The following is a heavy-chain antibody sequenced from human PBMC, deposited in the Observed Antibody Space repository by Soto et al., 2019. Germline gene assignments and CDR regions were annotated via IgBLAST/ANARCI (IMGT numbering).Heavy chain of an antibody. CDR3: ARDIVVVPAAPPSWFDP. J-gene: IGHJ5*02. CDR2: IIPIFGTA. D-gene: IGHD2-2*01. Sequence: QVQLVQSGAEVKKPGSSVKVSCKASGGTFSSYAISWVRQAPGQGLEWMGGIIPIFGTANYAQKFQGRVTITADESRSTAYMELSSLRSEDTAVYYCARDIVVVPAAPPSWFDPWGQGTLVTVSS. CDR1: GGTFSSYA. V-gene: IGHV1-69*01.